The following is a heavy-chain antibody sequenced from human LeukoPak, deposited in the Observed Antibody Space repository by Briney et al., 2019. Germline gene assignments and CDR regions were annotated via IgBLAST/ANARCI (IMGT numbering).Heavy chain of an antibody. CDR3: ARVGYYDSSGYYPLN. D-gene: IGHD3-22*01. V-gene: IGHV4-34*01. J-gene: IGHJ1*01. Sequence: SETLSLTCAVYGGSFSGYYWSWIRQPPGKGLEWIGEINHSGSTNYNPSLKSRVTISVDTSKNQFSLKLSSATAADTAVYYCARVGYYDSSGYYPLNWGQGTLVTVSS. CDR1: GGSFSGYY. CDR2: INHSGST.